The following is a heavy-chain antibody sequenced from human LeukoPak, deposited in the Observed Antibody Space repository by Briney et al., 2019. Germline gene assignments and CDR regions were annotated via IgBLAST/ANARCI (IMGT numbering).Heavy chain of an antibody. D-gene: IGHD6-13*01. Sequence: PGGSLRLSCAASGFTFSSYAMRWVRQAPGKGLEWVAFISHDGSNKYYADSVKGRFTISRDNSKNTLYLQMNSLRADDTAVYYCAKVSVSIISWYDVCYYYYFMDVWGKGTTVTISS. CDR1: GFTFSSYA. CDR2: ISHDGSNK. V-gene: IGHV3-30*02. J-gene: IGHJ6*03. CDR3: AKVSVSIISWYDVCYYYYFMDV.